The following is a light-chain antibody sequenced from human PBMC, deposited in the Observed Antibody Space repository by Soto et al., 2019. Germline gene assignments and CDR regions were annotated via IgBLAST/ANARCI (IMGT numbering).Light chain of an antibody. Sequence: QSVLTQPPSASGTPGQRVTISCSGGSSNIGRNTVNWYQQLPGTAPKLLIYGNNQRPSGVPDRFSGSKSGTSASLAISGLQSEDEADYYCAAWDDSLNGPVFGGGTKVTVL. CDR3: AAWDDSLNGPV. J-gene: IGLJ3*02. CDR1: SSNIGRNT. CDR2: GNN. V-gene: IGLV1-44*01.